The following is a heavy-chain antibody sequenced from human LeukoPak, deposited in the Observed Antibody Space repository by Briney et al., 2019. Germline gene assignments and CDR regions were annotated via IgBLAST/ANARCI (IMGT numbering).Heavy chain of an antibody. V-gene: IGHV3-23*01. CDR1: GFTFSSYA. D-gene: IGHD3-22*01. Sequence: GGSLRLSCAASGFTFSSYAMSWVRQAPGKGLEWVSAISGSGGSTYYADSVKGRFTISRDSSNNTLYLQMNGLRAADTAVYYCAKVMIVVVNDAFDIWGQGTMVTVSS. CDR3: AKVMIVVVNDAFDI. J-gene: IGHJ3*02. CDR2: ISGSGGST.